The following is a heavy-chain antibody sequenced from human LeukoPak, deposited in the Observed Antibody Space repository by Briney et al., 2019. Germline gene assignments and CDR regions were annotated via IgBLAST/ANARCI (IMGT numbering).Heavy chain of an antibody. V-gene: IGHV4-34*01. J-gene: IGHJ4*02. CDR1: GFTFTSYA. Sequence: GSLRLSCAASGFTFTSYAMSWVRQAPGKGLEWIGEVNLQGSTNYNPSLMGRVAISVDTSKNQFSLKLSSVTAADTAVYYCARGRGSYRNTYFDYWGQGTLVTVSS. D-gene: IGHD1-26*01. CDR2: VNLQGST. CDR3: ARGRGSYRNTYFDY.